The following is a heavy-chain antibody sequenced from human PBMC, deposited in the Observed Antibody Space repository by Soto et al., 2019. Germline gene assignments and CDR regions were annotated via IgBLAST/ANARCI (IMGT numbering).Heavy chain of an antibody. CDR2: IYYSGST. CDR3: ARYDSRIAY. CDR1: GGSLSSGWYY. D-gene: IGHD3-3*01. V-gene: IGHV4-31*03. J-gene: IGHJ4*02. Sequence: TLSLPCTVSGGSLSSGWYYWSWIRQHPGKGLEWIWYIYYSGSTYYNPSLKSRVTISVETSKNQFSLKLRSVTDADTAVYYCARYDSRIAYWGQGTLGTVS.